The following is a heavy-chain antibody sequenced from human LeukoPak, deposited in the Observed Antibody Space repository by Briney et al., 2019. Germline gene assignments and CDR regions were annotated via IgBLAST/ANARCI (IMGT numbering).Heavy chain of an antibody. CDR1: GFTFSSYA. CDR2: ISGSGGST. CDR3: AKDLEYSRSYNIDY. D-gene: IGHD1-26*01. Sequence: PGGSLRLSCAASGFTFSSYAMSWVRQAPVKVLEWVSAISGSGGSTYYADSVKGRFTISRDNSKNTLYLQMNSLRAEDTAVYYCAKDLEYSRSYNIDYWGQGTLVTVSS. J-gene: IGHJ4*02. V-gene: IGHV3-23*01.